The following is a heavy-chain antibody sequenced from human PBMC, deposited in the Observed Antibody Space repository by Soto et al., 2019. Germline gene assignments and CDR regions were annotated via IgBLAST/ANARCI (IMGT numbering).Heavy chain of an antibody. CDR2: IYYSGST. Sequence: SETLSLTCTVSGGSTTSDYWSWIRQHPGKGLEWIGYIYYSGSTYYNPSLKSRVTISVDTSKNQFSLKLSSVTAADTAVYYCAAISWIYYYGMDVWGQGTTVTVSS. CDR1: GGSTTSDY. V-gene: IGHV4-31*03. CDR3: AAISWIYYYGMDV. J-gene: IGHJ6*02. D-gene: IGHD6-13*01.